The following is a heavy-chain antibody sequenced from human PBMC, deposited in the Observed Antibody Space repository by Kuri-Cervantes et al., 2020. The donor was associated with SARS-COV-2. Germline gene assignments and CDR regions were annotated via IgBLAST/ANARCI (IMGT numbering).Heavy chain of an antibody. CDR1: GYSISSGYY. Sequence: ESLKISCAVSGYSISSGYYWGWIRQPPGKGPEWIGSIYHSGSTYYNPSLKSRVTISVDTSKNQFSLKLSSVTAADTAVYYCARLPPYRSSTSCYTRTFDAFDIWGQGTMVTVSS. J-gene: IGHJ3*02. V-gene: IGHV4-38-2*01. D-gene: IGHD2-2*02. CDR2: IYHSGST. CDR3: ARLPPYRSSTSCYTRTFDAFDI.